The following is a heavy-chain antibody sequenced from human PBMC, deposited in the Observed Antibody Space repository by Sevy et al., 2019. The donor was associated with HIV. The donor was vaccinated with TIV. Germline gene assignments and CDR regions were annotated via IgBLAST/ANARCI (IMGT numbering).Heavy chain of an antibody. Sequence: GGYLRLSCAASGIMHWVRQAPGRGLEWVAGISHDGVGKYYLDSVKGRLIVSRDNSQIKVYLEINSLRTEDTAVYYCAGEGARSRRCGYFHYWGLGTPVSVSS. CDR3: AGEGARSRRCGYFHY. D-gene: IGHD2-15*01. CDR1: GI. V-gene: IGHV3-30*04. CDR2: ISHDGVGK. J-gene: IGHJ4*02.